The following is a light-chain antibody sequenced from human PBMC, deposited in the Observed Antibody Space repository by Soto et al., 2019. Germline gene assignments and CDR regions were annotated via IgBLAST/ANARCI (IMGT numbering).Light chain of an antibody. V-gene: IGKV1-5*01. CDR1: QSISSW. CDR3: PQSNSHSRT. Sequence: DIQMTKSPSALSASVGDRVTITCRASQSISSWLAWYQQKPGKAPNLLIYDASSLESGVPSRFSGSGSGTEFTLTISSLQPDDFATYYSPQSNSHSRTFGQGTKVDI. J-gene: IGKJ1*01. CDR2: DAS.